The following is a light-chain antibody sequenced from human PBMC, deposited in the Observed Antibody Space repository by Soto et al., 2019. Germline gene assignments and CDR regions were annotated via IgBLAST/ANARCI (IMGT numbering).Light chain of an antibody. CDR1: QSVCNKF. CDR3: QHYGTTPWT. J-gene: IGKJ1*01. CDR2: GAS. V-gene: IGKV3-20*01. Sequence: ETVMTQSPGTLSLSPGERVTLSCRASQSVCNKFLAWYQQKPGQSPRLLIYGASTRATGIPARFSGSGSGTEFTLTISRLEPEDFAVYYCQHYGTTPWTFGQGTKLGIK.